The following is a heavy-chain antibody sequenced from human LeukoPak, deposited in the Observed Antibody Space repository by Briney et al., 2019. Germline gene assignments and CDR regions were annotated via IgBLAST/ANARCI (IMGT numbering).Heavy chain of an antibody. CDR2: INHSGST. CDR1: GGSFSGYY. CDR3: ARVVDLVDP. Sequence: PSETLSLTCAVYGGSFSGYYWSWIRQPPGKGLEWIGEINHSGSTNYNPSLKSRVTISVDTSKNQFSLKLSSVTAADTAVYYCARVVDLVDPWGQGTQVTVSS. J-gene: IGHJ5*02. V-gene: IGHV4-34*01.